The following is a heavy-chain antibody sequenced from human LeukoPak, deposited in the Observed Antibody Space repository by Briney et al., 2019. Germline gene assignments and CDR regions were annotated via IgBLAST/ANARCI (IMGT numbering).Heavy chain of an antibody. D-gene: IGHD6-13*01. CDR2: INHSGST. J-gene: IGHJ4*02. CDR3: AGGRTYSSSTLEDY. Sequence: PSETLSLTCTVSGGSISSYYWSWIRQPPGKGLEWIGEINHSGSTNYNPSLKSRVTISVDTSKNQFSLKLSSVTAADTAVYYCAGGRTYSSSTLEDYWGQGTLVTVSS. CDR1: GGSISSYY. V-gene: IGHV4-34*01.